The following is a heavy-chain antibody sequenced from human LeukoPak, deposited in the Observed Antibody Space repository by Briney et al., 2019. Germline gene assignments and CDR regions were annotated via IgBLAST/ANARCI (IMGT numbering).Heavy chain of an antibody. D-gene: IGHD6-6*01. Sequence: ASVKVSCKASGYTFTSYVISWVRQAPGQGLEWMGWISAYNGDTNYAQKFQGRVTITTDESTSTAYMELSSLRSEDTAVYYCATEEYSSSPGRYYFDYWGQGTLVTVSS. CDR1: GYTFTSYV. CDR2: ISAYNGDT. J-gene: IGHJ4*02. V-gene: IGHV1-18*01. CDR3: ATEEYSSSPGRYYFDY.